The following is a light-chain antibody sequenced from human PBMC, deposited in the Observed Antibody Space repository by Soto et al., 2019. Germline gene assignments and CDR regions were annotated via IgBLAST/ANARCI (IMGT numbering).Light chain of an antibody. CDR2: GAS. Sequence: EIVLTQSPGTLSLTPGERATLSCRSSQSVRSSNLAWYQQKPGQAPRILIYGASSRATGLPDRFSGSGSGTDFILTISRLELEEFAVYYCQQYGSAPYTFGQGTKLDIK. CDR3: QQYGSAPYT. J-gene: IGKJ2*01. V-gene: IGKV3-20*01. CDR1: QSVRSSN.